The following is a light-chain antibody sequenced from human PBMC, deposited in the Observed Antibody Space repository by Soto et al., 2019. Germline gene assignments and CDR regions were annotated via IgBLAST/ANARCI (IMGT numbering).Light chain of an antibody. CDR3: SSYTCSSAWV. CDR2: EVS. J-gene: IGLJ2*01. CDR1: SSDVGSYNR. Sequence: QSALTQPPSVSGSPGQSVTISCTGTSSDVGSYNRVSWYQQPPGTAPKLMIYEVSNRPSGVPDRFSGSKSGNTASLTISGLQAEDEADYYCSSYTCSSAWVFGGGTKVTVL. V-gene: IGLV2-18*02.